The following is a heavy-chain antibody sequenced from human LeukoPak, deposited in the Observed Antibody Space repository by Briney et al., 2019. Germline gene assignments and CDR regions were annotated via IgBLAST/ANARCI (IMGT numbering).Heavy chain of an antibody. J-gene: IGHJ4*02. CDR1: GFTFDDYA. CDR2: ISWNSGSI. Sequence: GRSLRLSCAASGFTFDDYAMHWVRQAPGEGLEWVSGISWNSGSIGYADSVKGRFTISRDNAKNSLYLQMNSLRAEDTALYYCAKASSRHRPRGFDYWGQGTLVTVSS. CDR3: AKASSRHRPRGFDY. V-gene: IGHV3-9*01. D-gene: IGHD3-10*01.